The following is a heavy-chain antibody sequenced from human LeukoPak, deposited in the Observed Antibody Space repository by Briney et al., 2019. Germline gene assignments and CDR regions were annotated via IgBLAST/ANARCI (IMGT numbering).Heavy chain of an antibody. D-gene: IGHD3-22*01. CDR3: ARGVNYYDSSGYMGY. Sequence: ASVKVSCKASGYTFTGYYMHWVRQAPGQGLEWMGRINPNSGGTNYAQKFQGRVTMTRDTSISTAYMELSRLRSDDTAVYYCARGVNYYDSSGYMGYWGQGTLVTVSS. V-gene: IGHV1-2*06. CDR1: GYTFTGYY. J-gene: IGHJ4*02. CDR2: INPNSGGT.